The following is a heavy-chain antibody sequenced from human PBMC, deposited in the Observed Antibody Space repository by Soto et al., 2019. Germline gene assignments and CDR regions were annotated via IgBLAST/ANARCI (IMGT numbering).Heavy chain of an antibody. CDR1: GFTFSSYG. CDR2: ISYDGSNK. Sequence: QVQLVESGGGVVQPGRSLRLSCAASGFTFSSYGMHWVRQAPGKGLEWVAVISYDGSNKYYADSVKGRFTISRDNSKDTLYLQMTSLRAEDTAVYYGASRGVEYRIHFDSCGQGTLDTVSS. D-gene: IGHD2-2*01. CDR3: ASRGVEYRIHFDS. J-gene: IGHJ4*02. V-gene: IGHV3-30*03.